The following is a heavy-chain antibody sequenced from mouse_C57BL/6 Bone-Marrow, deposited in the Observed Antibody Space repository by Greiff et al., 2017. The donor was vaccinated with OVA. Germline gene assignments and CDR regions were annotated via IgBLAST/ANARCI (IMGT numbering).Heavy chain of an antibody. V-gene: IGHV1-4*01. J-gene: IGHJ2*01. CDR3: ARSRGYDY. CDR2: INPSSGYT. Sequence: QVHVKQSGAELARPGASVKMSCKASGYTFTSYTMHWVKQRPGQGLEWIGYINPSSGYTKYNQKFKDKATLTADKSSSTAYMQLSSLTSEDSAVYYCARSRGYDYWGQGTTLTVSS. CDR1: GYTFTSYT. D-gene: IGHD2-2*01.